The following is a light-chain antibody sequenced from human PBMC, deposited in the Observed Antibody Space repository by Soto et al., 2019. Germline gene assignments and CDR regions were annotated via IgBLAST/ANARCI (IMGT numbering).Light chain of an antibody. V-gene: IGLV2-14*01. CDR2: EVS. CDR3: CSYAGSRTYV. Sequence: QSALTQPASVSGSPGQSITISCTGTSSDVGGYTYVSWYQRYPGKAPQLIIYEVSNRPSGVSNRFSGSKSGNTASLTISGLQTEDEADYYCCSYAGSRTYVFGPGTKLTVL. J-gene: IGLJ1*01. CDR1: SSDVGGYTY.